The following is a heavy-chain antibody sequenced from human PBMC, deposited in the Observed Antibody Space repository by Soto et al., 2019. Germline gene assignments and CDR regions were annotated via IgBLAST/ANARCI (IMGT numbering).Heavy chain of an antibody. CDR3: ARSGHLFDY. V-gene: IGHV4-34*01. Sequence: QVQLQQWGAGLLKPSETLSLTCAVYGGSFNDYYWSWIRQPPGKGLEWIGEINHTGHTNYNPSLNRRVTLSVDTYKNQFSLTLSSVTAADTAVYYCARSGHLFDYWGQGILVTVSS. D-gene: IGHD3-10*01. J-gene: IGHJ4*02. CDR2: INHTGHT. CDR1: GGSFNDYY.